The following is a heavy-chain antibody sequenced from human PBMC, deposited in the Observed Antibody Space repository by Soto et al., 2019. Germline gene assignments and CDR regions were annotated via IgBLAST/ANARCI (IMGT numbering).Heavy chain of an antibody. Sequence: ASVKVSCKASGYTFTSYDINWVRQATGQGLEWMGWMNPNSGNTGYAQKFQGRVTMTRNTSISTAYMELSSLRSEDTAVYYCARLVHIRTYDAFDIWGQGTMVTVSS. CDR1: GYTFTSYD. CDR2: MNPNSGNT. CDR3: ARLVHIRTYDAFDI. D-gene: IGHD3-10*01. V-gene: IGHV1-8*01. J-gene: IGHJ3*02.